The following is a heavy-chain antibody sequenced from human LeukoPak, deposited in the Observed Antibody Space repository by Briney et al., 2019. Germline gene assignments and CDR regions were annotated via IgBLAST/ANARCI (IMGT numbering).Heavy chain of an antibody. CDR2: LSSSGGDT. D-gene: IGHD3-10*01. Sequence: GGSLRLSCEVSGFTSSSYVMSWVRQAPGKGLEWVSALSSSGGDTSYEDSVKGRFTISRDNSKNTLYLQMSSLRAEDTAVYYCAKLYSGRIFDVWGQGTMVTVSP. V-gene: IGHV3-23*01. CDR1: GFTSSSYV. CDR3: AKLYSGRIFDV. J-gene: IGHJ3*01.